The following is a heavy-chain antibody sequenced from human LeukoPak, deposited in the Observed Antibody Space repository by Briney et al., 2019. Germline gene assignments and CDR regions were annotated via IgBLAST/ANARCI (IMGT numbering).Heavy chain of an antibody. J-gene: IGHJ6*02. V-gene: IGHV3-23*01. CDR1: GFTFSSYV. D-gene: IGHD6-13*01. CDR3: ARAPYTNTWFRGMDV. Sequence: PGGSLRLSCAASGFTFSSYVMNWVRQAPGRGLEWVSSISGSSGGTFYADSVKGRFAISRDNSKNTVHLQMHSLSADDTAVYYCARAPYTNTWFRGMDVWGQGTTVTASS. CDR2: ISGSSGGT.